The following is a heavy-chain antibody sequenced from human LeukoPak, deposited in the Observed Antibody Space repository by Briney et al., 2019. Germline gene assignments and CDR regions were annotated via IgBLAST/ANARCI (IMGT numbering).Heavy chain of an antibody. D-gene: IGHD3-16*01. Sequence: GGSLRLSCAASGFTFSSYWMNWARQAPGKGLEWVASINHNGNVNYYVDSVKGRFTISRDNAKNSLSLQTSNLRAEDTAVYFCARGGGLDVWGQGATVTVSS. CDR1: GFTFSSYW. CDR2: INHNGNVN. V-gene: IGHV3-7*03. CDR3: ARGGGLDV. J-gene: IGHJ6*02.